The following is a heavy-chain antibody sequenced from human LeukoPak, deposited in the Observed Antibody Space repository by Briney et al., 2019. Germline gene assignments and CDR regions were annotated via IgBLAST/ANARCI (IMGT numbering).Heavy chain of an antibody. Sequence: GGSLRLSCAASGFTFSSYSMNWVRHAPGKGLEWVSYISSSGSTIYYADSVKGRFTISRDKAKNSLFLQMNSLRAEDTAVYYCARGSASSGYYGIQYWGQGTLVTVSS. V-gene: IGHV3-48*01. D-gene: IGHD3-22*01. CDR1: GFTFSSYS. J-gene: IGHJ1*01. CDR2: ISSSGSTI. CDR3: ARGSASSGYYGIQY.